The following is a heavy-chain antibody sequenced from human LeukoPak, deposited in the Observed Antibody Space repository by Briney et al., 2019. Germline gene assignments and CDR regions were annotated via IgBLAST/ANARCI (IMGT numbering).Heavy chain of an antibody. D-gene: IGHD2-15*01. CDR1: GVTFSTYN. CDR3: ARDRCSGGSCYLDY. CDR2: IDSSNSPI. J-gene: IGHJ4*02. Sequence: PGGSLRLSCAASGVTFSTYNMNWVRQAPGKGLEWVSYIDSSNSPIYYADSVKGRFTISRDNGKNSLYLQMNSLRDEDTAVYYCARDRCSGGSCYLDYWGQGTLVTVSS. V-gene: IGHV3-48*02.